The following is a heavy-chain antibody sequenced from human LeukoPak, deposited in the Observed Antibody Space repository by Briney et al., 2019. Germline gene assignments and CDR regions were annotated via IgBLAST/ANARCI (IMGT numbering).Heavy chain of an antibody. CDR3: ARDGGYSNPYYYYYYYMDV. Sequence: KSSETLSLTCTVSGGSISSGSYYWSWIRQPAGKGLEWIGRIYTSGSTNYNPSLKSRVTMSVDTSKNQFSLKLSSVTAADTAVYYCARDGGYSNPYYYYYYYMDVWGKGTTVTVSS. D-gene: IGHD4-11*01. J-gene: IGHJ6*03. CDR1: GGSISSGSYY. V-gene: IGHV4-61*02. CDR2: IYTSGST.